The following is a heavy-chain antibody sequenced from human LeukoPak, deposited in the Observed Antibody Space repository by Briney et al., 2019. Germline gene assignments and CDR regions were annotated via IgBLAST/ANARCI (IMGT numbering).Heavy chain of an antibody. D-gene: IGHD6-13*01. CDR1: GGSFSGYY. V-gene: IGHV4-34*01. CDR3: ARGGSSWSPEIYYYYGMDV. Sequence: SETLSLTCAVYGGSFSGYYWSWIRQHPGKGLEWIGEINHSGSTNYNPSLKSRVTISVDTSKNQFSLKLSSVTAADTAVYYCARGGSSWSPEIYYYYGMDVWGQGTTVTVSS. J-gene: IGHJ6*02. CDR2: INHSGST.